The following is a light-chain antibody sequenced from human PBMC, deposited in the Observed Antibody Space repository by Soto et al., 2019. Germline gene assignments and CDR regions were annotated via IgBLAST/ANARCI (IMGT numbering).Light chain of an antibody. CDR2: GAS. Sequence: IVMTQSPPTLSVSPGEEATLACRASQSLRSNLAWYQQKPGQAPRLLIYGASTRATGIPARFSGSGSGTEFTLTISSLQSEDFAVYYCQQYSYWARTFGQGTKVDIK. V-gene: IGKV3-15*01. CDR3: QQYSYWART. CDR1: QSLRSN. J-gene: IGKJ1*01.